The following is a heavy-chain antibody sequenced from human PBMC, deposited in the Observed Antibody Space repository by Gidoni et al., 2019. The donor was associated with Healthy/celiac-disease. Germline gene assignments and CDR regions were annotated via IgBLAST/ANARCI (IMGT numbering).Heavy chain of an antibody. V-gene: IGHV3-48*04. J-gene: IGHJ2*01. Sequence: EVQLVESGGGLVQPGGSLRLSCAASGFTFSSYSMNWVRQAPGKGLEWVSYISSSSSTIYYADSVKGRFTISRDNAKNSLYLQMNSLRAEDTAVYYCARDRSSSGSTYWYFDLWGRGTLVTVSS. CDR2: ISSSSSTI. CDR3: ARDRSSSGSTYWYFDL. CDR1: GFTFSSYS. D-gene: IGHD3-10*01.